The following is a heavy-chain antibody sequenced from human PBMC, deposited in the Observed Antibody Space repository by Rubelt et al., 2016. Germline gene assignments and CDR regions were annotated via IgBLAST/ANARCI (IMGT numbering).Heavy chain of an antibody. J-gene: IGHJ4*02. CDR2: IYHSGST. CDR3: ARGRIKVRGGFPPDY. V-gene: IGHV4-38-2*02. Sequence: QVQLQESGPGLVKPSETLSLTCTVSGYSISSGYYWGWIRQPPGKGLEWIGSIYHSGSTYYNPSLKSRVTISVDTSKNQFSLKLSSVTAADTAVYYCARGRIKVRGGFPPDYWGQGTLVTVSS. CDR1: GYSISSGYY. D-gene: IGHD3-10*01.